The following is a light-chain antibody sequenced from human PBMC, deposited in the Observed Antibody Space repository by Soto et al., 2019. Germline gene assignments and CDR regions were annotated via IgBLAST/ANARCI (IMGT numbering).Light chain of an antibody. CDR1: SSNIGAGFD. CDR2: TNS. V-gene: IGLV1-40*01. Sequence: QSVLTQPPSVSGAPGQRVTLSCPGNSSNIGAGFDVHWYQQLPGAAPKLLIFTNSHRPSGVPDRFSGSKSGTSASLAITGLQAEDEADYYCQSYDSTHVIFGGGTKVTVL. CDR3: QSYDSTHVI. J-gene: IGLJ2*01.